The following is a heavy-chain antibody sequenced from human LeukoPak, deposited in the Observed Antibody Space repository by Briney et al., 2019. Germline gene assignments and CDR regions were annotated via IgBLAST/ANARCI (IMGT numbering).Heavy chain of an antibody. CDR1: GDSVSNKMGA. CDR3: ASGWALS. Sequence: SQTLSLTCAVSGDSVSNKMGAWNWIRQSPSRGLEWLGRTYLRSGWHTDYAFSVRGRLTITADTSQNLFSLPLASVTPTVSGVYYCASGWALSWGQGTLVTVSS. J-gene: IGHJ5*02. D-gene: IGHD1-26*01. CDR2: TYLRSGWHT. V-gene: IGHV6-1*01.